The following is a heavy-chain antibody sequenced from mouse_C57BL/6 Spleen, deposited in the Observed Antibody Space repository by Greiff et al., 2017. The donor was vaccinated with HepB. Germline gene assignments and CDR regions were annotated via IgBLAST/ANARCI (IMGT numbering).Heavy chain of an antibody. Sequence: VQLQQPGAELVMPGASVKLSCKASGYTFTSYWMHWVKQRPGQGLEWIGEIDPSDSYTNYNQKFKGKSTLTVDKSSSTAYMQLSSLTSEDSAVYYCARRLLSAMDYWGQGTSVTVSS. D-gene: IGHD1-2*01. CDR1: GYTFTSYW. CDR3: ARRLLSAMDY. V-gene: IGHV1-69*01. J-gene: IGHJ4*01. CDR2: IDPSDSYT.